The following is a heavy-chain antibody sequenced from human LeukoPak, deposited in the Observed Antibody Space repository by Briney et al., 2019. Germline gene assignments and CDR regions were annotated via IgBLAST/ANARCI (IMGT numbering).Heavy chain of an antibody. CDR3: ARADWDTAMIDY. J-gene: IGHJ4*02. CDR2: ISYDGSNK. Sequence: PGGSLRLSCAASGFTFSSYAMHWVRQAPGKGLEWVALISYDGSNKYYADSVKGRFTISRDNAKNSLYLQMNSLRAQDTAVYYCARADWDTAMIDYWGQGTLVTVSS. V-gene: IGHV3-30*04. D-gene: IGHD5-18*01. CDR1: GFTFSSYA.